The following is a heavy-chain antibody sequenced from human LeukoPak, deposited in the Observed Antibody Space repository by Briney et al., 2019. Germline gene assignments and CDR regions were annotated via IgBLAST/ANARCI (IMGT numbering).Heavy chain of an antibody. D-gene: IGHD6-6*01. J-gene: IGHJ1*01. CDR3: ARLGTSVAARRRYFQH. Sequence: SETLSLTCAVYGGSFSGYYWSWIRQPPGKGLEWIGEINHSGSTNYNPSLKSRVTISVDTSKNQFSLKLSSVTAADTAVYYCARLGTSVAARRRYFQHWGQGTLVTVSS. CDR1: GGSFSGYY. V-gene: IGHV4-34*01. CDR2: INHSGST.